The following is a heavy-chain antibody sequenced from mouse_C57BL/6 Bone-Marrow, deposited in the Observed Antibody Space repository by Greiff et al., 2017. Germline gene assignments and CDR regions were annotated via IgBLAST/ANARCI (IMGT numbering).Heavy chain of an antibody. CDR3: ASSTMVTTTGYYFDY. V-gene: IGHV1-55*01. D-gene: IGHD2-2*01. Sequence: QVQLQQPGAELVKPGASVKMSCKASGYTFTSYWITWVKQRPGQGLEWIGDIYPGSGSTNYNEQFKSKATLTVDTSSSTAYMQLSSLTSEDSAVYYCASSTMVTTTGYYFDYWGQGTTLTVSS. J-gene: IGHJ2*01. CDR2: IYPGSGST. CDR1: GYTFTSYW.